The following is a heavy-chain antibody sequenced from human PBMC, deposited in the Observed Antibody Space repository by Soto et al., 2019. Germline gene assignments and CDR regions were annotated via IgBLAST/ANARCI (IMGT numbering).Heavy chain of an antibody. CDR2: ITGSSNYM. J-gene: IGHJ4*02. CDR1: GFTFSSYS. Sequence: GGSLRLSCAASGFTFSSYSMNWVRQAPGKGLEWVSSITGSSNYMYYADSVKGRFTISRDNAKNSLYLQMNSLRAEDTAVYYCARDPGPDTDYWGQGTLVTVSS. V-gene: IGHV3-21*01. CDR3: ARDPGPDTDY.